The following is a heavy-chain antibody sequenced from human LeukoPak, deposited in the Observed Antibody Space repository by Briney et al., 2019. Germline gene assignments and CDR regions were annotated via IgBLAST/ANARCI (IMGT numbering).Heavy chain of an antibody. V-gene: IGHV3-53*01. J-gene: IGHJ4*02. Sequence: GGSLRLSCAASGFTFSSYGMHWVRQAPGKGLEWVSVIYSGGSTYYADSVKGRFTISRDNSENTLYLQMNSLRAEDTAVYYCARDPTAVDTGYWGQGTLVTVSS. CDR3: ARDPTAVDTGY. D-gene: IGHD5-18*01. CDR2: IYSGGST. CDR1: GFTFSSYG.